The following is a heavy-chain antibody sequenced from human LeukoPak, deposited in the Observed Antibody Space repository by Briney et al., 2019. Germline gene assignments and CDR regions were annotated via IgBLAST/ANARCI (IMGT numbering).Heavy chain of an antibody. CDR3: ASSSSGWSVFDY. Sequence: PGGSLRLSCAASGFTVSSNYMSWVRQAPGKGLEWVSIIYSGGSTFYADSVKGRFTISRDNSKNTLYLQMNSLRAEDTAVYYCASSSSGWSVFDYWGQGTLVTVSS. CDR2: IYSGGST. J-gene: IGHJ4*02. CDR1: GFTVSSNY. D-gene: IGHD6-19*01. V-gene: IGHV3-53*01.